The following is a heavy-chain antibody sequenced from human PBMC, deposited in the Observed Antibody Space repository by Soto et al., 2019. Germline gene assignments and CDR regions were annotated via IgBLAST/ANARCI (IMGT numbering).Heavy chain of an antibody. CDR3: AREKLYIAAAGIYYYGMDV. J-gene: IGHJ6*04. V-gene: IGHV4-61*01. CDR1: GGSVSSGSYY. D-gene: IGHD6-13*01. CDR2: IYYSGST. Sequence: PSETLSLTCTVSGGSVSSGSYYWSWIRQPPGKGLEWIGYIYYSGSTNYNPSLKSRVTISVDTSKNQFSLKLSSVTAADTAVYYCAREKLYIAAAGIYYYGMDVWGEGTTVTAPQ.